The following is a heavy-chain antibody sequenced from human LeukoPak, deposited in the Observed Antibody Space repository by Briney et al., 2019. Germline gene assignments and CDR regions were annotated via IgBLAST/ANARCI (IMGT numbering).Heavy chain of an antibody. Sequence: GGSLRLSCAASGFIFEDFGMSWVRQAPGKGLEWVSGINWSGGSTGFADSVKGRFNISRDNAKKSVYLEMNSLRAEDTALYYCARVNGFWSRRNNFDEWGQGTLVTVSS. V-gene: IGHV3-20*04. J-gene: IGHJ4*02. D-gene: IGHD3-3*01. CDR3: ARVNGFWSRRNNFDE. CDR1: GFIFEDFG. CDR2: INWSGGST.